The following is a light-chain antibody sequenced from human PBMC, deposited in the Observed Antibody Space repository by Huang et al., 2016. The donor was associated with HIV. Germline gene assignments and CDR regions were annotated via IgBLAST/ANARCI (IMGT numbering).Light chain of an antibody. CDR1: QSVGSN. CDR3: QQYNNWPLT. V-gene: IGKV3-15*01. CDR2: GAS. Sequence: EIVMTQSPATLSVSPGERSTLSCRASQSVGSNLAWYPQKPGQTPRLLISGASTRAADIPARFSGSGSGTEFALNISSRQSEDFAVYYCQQYNNWPLTFGGGTKVEIK. J-gene: IGKJ4*01.